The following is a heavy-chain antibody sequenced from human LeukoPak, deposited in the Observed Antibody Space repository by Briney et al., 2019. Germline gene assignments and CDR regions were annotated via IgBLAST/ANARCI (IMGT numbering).Heavy chain of an antibody. Sequence: GGSLRLSCAASGFTFSSYGMSWVRQAPGKGLEWVSAISGSGGSTYYADSVKGRFTISRDNSKNTLYLQMNSLRTEDTAVYYCGKELDSSGYYIGYFDYWGQGTLVTVSS. CDR3: GKELDSSGYYIGYFDY. D-gene: IGHD3-22*01. V-gene: IGHV3-23*01. CDR2: ISGSGGST. J-gene: IGHJ4*02. CDR1: GFTFSSYG.